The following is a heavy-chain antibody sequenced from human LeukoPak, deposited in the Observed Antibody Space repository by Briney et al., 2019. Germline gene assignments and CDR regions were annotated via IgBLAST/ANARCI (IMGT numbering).Heavy chain of an antibody. CDR1: GGSISSGGYY. CDR3: ARDVGSTVTEGDAFDI. D-gene: IGHD4-17*01. Sequence: PSETLSLTCTVSGGSISSGGYYWSWIRQHPGTGLEWIGYIYYSGSTYYNPSLKNRVTISVDTSKNQFSLKLSSVTAADTAVYYCARDVGSTVTEGDAFDIWGQGTMVTVSS. J-gene: IGHJ3*02. CDR2: IYYSGST. V-gene: IGHV4-31*03.